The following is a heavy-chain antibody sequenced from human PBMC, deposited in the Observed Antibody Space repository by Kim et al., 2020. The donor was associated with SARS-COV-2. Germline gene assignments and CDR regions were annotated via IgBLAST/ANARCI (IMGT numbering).Heavy chain of an antibody. Sequence: GGSLRLSCAASGFTFSSYAMSWVRQAPGKGLEWVSAISGSGGSTYYADSVKGRFTISRDNSKNTLYLQMNSLRAEDTAVYYCAKDSLFNGLRWLVVRYGMDVWGQGTTVTVSS. CDR1: GFTFSSYA. CDR2: ISGSGGST. J-gene: IGHJ6*02. D-gene: IGHD5-12*01. CDR3: AKDSLFNGLRWLVVRYGMDV. V-gene: IGHV3-23*01.